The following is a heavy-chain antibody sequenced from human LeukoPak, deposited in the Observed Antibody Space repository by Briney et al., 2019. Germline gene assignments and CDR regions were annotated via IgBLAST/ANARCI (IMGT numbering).Heavy chain of an antibody. V-gene: IGHV4-59*08. CDR2: IYYSGST. D-gene: IGHD6-13*01. Sequence: SETLSLTCTVSGGSISSYYWSWIRQPPGKGLEWIGYIYYSGSTNYNPSLKSRVTISVDTSKNQFSLKLSSVTAADTAVYYCARHIAAAGKLDYWGQGTLVTVSS. J-gene: IGHJ4*02. CDR3: ARHIAAAGKLDY. CDR1: GGSISSYY.